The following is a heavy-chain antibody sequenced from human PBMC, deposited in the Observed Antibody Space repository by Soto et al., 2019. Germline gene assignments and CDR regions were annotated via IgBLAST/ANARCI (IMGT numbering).Heavy chain of an antibody. D-gene: IGHD3-9*01. CDR3: XXQDLTGPRPNWFDP. CDR2: IYYSGST. CDR1: GGSISSSSYY. Sequence: QLQLQESGPGLVKPSETLSLTCTVSGGSISSSSYYWGWIRQPPGKGLEWIGSIYYSGSTYYNPSLKSRVTISVDTSKNQFSXKXXSVTAAXXAVXYCXXQDLTGPRPNWFDPWGQGTLVTVSS. V-gene: IGHV4-39*01. J-gene: IGHJ5*02.